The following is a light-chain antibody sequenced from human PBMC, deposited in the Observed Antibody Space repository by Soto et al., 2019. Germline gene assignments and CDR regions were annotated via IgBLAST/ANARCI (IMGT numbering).Light chain of an antibody. Sequence: VLTQPPSASGTPGQKVFISCSGSSSNIGGTNYAYWYQQLPGAAPKLLMHSNNLRPSGVPERISGSKFGTAASLAISGLRSEDEAVYYCASWDDRLGAVIFGGGTKVTVL. CDR3: ASWDDRLGAVI. CDR1: SSNIGGTNY. V-gene: IGLV1-47*02. CDR2: SNN. J-gene: IGLJ2*01.